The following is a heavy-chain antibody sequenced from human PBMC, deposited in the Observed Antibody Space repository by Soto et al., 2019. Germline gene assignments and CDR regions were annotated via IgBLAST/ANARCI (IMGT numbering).Heavy chain of an antibody. D-gene: IGHD6-6*01. CDR1: GFTFRNYG. Sequence: GGSLRLSCAASGFTFRNYGMNWVRQAPGRGPEWVSYIGSITSNKDYANSVKGRFTISRDNAKNTLYLQMNSLRDEDTAVYYCARGGAARPDYWGQGTLVTVSS. CDR2: IGSITSNK. CDR3: ARGGAARPDY. V-gene: IGHV3-48*02. J-gene: IGHJ4*02.